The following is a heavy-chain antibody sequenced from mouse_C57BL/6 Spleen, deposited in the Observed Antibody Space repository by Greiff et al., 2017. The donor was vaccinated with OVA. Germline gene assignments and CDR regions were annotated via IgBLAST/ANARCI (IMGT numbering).Heavy chain of an antibody. CDR1: GFSLSTSGMG. CDR3: ARTHYDYGAMDY. Sequence: QVQLKESGPGILQSSQTLSLTCSFSGFSLSTSGMGVSWIRQPSGKGLEWLAHIYWDDDKRYNPSLKSRLTISKDTSRNQVFLKITSVDTADTATYYCARTHYDYGAMDYWGQGTSVTVSS. J-gene: IGHJ4*01. V-gene: IGHV8-12*01. CDR2: IYWDDDK. D-gene: IGHD1-2*01.